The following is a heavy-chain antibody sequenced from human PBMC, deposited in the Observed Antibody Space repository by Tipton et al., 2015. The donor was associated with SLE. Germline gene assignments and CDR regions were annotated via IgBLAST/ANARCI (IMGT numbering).Heavy chain of an antibody. D-gene: IGHD2-21*01. Sequence: TLSLTCTVSGGSISSHYWSWIRQPPGKGLGWIGYIYYSGSTNYNPSLKSRVTISVDTSKNQFSLKLSSVTAADTAVYYCARKSLHCGGDCSHAFDIWGQGTMVTVSS. J-gene: IGHJ3*02. CDR1: GGSISSHY. CDR2: IYYSGST. V-gene: IGHV4-59*11. CDR3: ARKSLHCGGDCSHAFDI.